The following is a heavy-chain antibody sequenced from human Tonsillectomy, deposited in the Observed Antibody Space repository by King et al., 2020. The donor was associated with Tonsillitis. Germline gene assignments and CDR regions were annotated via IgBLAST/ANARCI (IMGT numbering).Heavy chain of an antibody. CDR2: IYSGGST. CDR1: GFTVSSNY. V-gene: IGHV3-53*01. D-gene: IGHD2-21*01. Sequence: VQLVESGGGLIQPGGYLRLSCAASGFTVSSNYMSWVRQAPGKGLEWVSVIYSGGSTYYADSVKGRFTISRDNSNNTLYLQMNSLRAEDTAVYYCARVSSAYCGGDCYSYYFDYWGQGTLVTVSS. J-gene: IGHJ4*02. CDR3: ARVSSAYCGGDCYSYYFDY.